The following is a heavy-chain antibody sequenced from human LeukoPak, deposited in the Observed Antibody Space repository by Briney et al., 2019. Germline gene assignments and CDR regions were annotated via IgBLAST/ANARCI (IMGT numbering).Heavy chain of an antibody. V-gene: IGHV3-23*01. CDR2: ISGSGGST. Sequence: GSLRLSCVASGFTFTSDAMSWVRQAPGKGLEWVSAISGSGGSTYYADSVKGRFTISRDNSKNTLYLQMNSLKAEDTAVYYCAKDRYYYDSSGYSPFDYWGQGTLVTVSS. CDR1: GFTFTSDA. J-gene: IGHJ4*02. CDR3: AKDRYYYDSSGYSPFDY. D-gene: IGHD3-22*01.